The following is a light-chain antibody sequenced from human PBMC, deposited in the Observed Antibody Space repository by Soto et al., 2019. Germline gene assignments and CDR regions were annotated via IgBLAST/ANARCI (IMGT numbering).Light chain of an antibody. CDR3: PQYGRSIT. CDR2: GAS. J-gene: IGKJ5*01. CDR1: ESVKNNY. V-gene: IGKV3-20*01. Sequence: EIVLTQSPGTLSLSPGERATLSCRASESVKNNYLAWFQKKPGQAPRLLIYGASSRATGIPDRFSGSGSGTDFPLTGSRLEPEDFAVYYCPQYGRSITFGQGTRLEIK.